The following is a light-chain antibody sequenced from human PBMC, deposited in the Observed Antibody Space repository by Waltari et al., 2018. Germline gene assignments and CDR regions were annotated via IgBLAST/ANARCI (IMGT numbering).Light chain of an antibody. Sequence: QMTHYPSSLPPSVGDRVTITCRASQSISYFLNWYHQRPGKAPRLLIHGASTLQGGVPSRFSGGGSGTGFSLTISSLQPEDLGTYYCQQSYTSPRTFGQGTKVEIK. V-gene: IGKV1-39*01. CDR1: QSISYF. CDR2: GAS. CDR3: QQSYTSPRT. J-gene: IGKJ1*01.